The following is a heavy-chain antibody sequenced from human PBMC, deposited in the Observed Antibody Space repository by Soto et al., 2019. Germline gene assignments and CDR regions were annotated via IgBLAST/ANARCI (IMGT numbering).Heavy chain of an antibody. CDR3: AKDFLLWGSFPDPGASDY. CDR1: GFTFSSYA. CDR2: ISYDGSNK. J-gene: IGHJ4*02. D-gene: IGHD3-16*01. Sequence: QVQLVESGGGVVQPGKSLRLSCAASGFTFSSYAIHWVRQAPGKGLEWVVVISYDGSNKNYADSVKGRFTISRDNSNHTVYLQMDSLRAEDTAVYYCAKDFLLWGSFPDPGASDYWGQGTLVIVSS. V-gene: IGHV3-30*18.